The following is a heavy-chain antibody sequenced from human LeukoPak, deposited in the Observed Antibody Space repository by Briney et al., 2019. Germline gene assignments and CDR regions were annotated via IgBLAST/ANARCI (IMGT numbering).Heavy chain of an antibody. Sequence: SETLSLTCTVSGGSISGSNYYWGWIRQPPGKGLEWIGSIYYSGSTYYNPSLKSRVTISVDTSKNQLSLKLSSVTAADTAVYYCARALRNIFRYSSSSGPPYWYFDLWGRGTLVTVSS. V-gene: IGHV4-39*01. J-gene: IGHJ2*01. CDR1: GGSISGSNYY. D-gene: IGHD6-6*01. CDR3: ARALRNIFRYSSSSGPPYWYFDL. CDR2: IYYSGST.